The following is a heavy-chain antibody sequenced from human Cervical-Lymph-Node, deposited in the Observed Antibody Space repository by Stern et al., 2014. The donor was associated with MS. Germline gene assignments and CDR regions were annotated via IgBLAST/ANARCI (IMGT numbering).Heavy chain of an antibody. CDR2: INPKTSDT. CDR1: GYTFTGYQ. V-gene: IGHV1-2*06. CDR3: VTCSDTSCYGGYSYGMDV. J-gene: IGHJ6*02. D-gene: IGHD2-2*01. Sequence: QMQLVQSGAEVKKPGASVKVSCKASGYTFTGYQMHWVRQAPGQRLEWMGRINPKTSDTKYAQKFQGRVTMTRDTSITTAYMELSSLRSDDTAVYYCVTCSDTSCYGGYSYGMDVWGQGTTVTVSS.